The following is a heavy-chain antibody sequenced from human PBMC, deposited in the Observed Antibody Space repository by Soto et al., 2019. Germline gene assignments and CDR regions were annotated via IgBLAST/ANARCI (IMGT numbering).Heavy chain of an antibody. CDR2: IKSKTDGGTT. Sequence: PACCLELSSAACGVPVKNAGINWVRQATGKGLEWVGRIKSKTDGGTTDFAAPVKGRFAISRDDSKNMVYLQMNSLKTEDTAVYYCTTDSYIPNVIVGFDFWGHGTLVTGSS. V-gene: IGHV3-15*07. CDR3: TTDSYIPNVIVGFDF. D-gene: IGHD2-21*01. CDR1: GVPVKNAG. J-gene: IGHJ4*01.